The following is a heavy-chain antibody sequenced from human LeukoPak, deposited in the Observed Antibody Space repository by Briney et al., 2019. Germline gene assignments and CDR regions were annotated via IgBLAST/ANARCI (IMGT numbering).Heavy chain of an antibody. CDR1: GYTFTGYY. CDR3: ARAPGKSYYDSSGYFD. Sequence: ASVKVSCKASGYTFTGYYMHWVRQAPGQGLEWMGWISAYNGNTNYAQKLQGRVTMTTDTSTSTAYMELRSLRSDDTAVYYCARAPGKSYYDSSGYFDWGQGTLVTVSS. J-gene: IGHJ4*02. CDR2: ISAYNGNT. V-gene: IGHV1-18*04. D-gene: IGHD3-22*01.